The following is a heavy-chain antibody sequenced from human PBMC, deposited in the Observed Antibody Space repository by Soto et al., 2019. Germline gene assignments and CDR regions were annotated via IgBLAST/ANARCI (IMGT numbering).Heavy chain of an antibody. CDR2: SIPMFAAT. Sequence: QVQLAQSGAEVRKPGSSVKVSCRASGGSFSDFAFSWVRQAPGQGLEWMGGSIPMFAATKYAQSFQDRVTITADASTKTVYLALSSLTSDDSAVYYCARGGIVAVPAALSSYDDYTNYRFDSWGQGTLVSVSS. CDR3: ARGGIVAVPAALSSYDDYTNYRFDS. V-gene: IGHV1-69*01. J-gene: IGHJ4*02. CDR1: GGSFSDFA. D-gene: IGHD2-15*01.